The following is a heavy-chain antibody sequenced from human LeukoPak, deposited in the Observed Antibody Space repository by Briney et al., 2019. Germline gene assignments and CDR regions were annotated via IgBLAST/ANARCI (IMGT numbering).Heavy chain of an antibody. J-gene: IGHJ4*02. CDR2: MNPNSGNT. V-gene: IGHV1-8*01. Sequence: PSASVTVSCKASGYTFTSYDINWVRQATGQGLEWMGWMNPNSGNTGYAQKFQGRVTITADESTSTAYMELSSLRSEDTAVYYCARDYGGNSGLDYWGQGTLVTVSS. D-gene: IGHD4-23*01. CDR1: GYTFTSYD. CDR3: ARDYGGNSGLDY.